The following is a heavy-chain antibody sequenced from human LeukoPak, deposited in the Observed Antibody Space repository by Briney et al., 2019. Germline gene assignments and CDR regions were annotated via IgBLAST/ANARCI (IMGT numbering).Heavy chain of an antibody. CDR1: GFTFGKYW. V-gene: IGHV3-7*03. J-gene: IGHJ4*02. CDR3: AGGTGFIIKD. D-gene: IGHD3-9*01. CDR2: IKLDGSEK. Sequence: GSLRLSCVASGFTFGKYWMSWVRQAPGKGLEWVANIKLDGSEKNYVDSVKGRFTISRDNAKNSLYLQMNNLRVEDTAMYYCAGGTGFIIKDWGQGTLVTVSS.